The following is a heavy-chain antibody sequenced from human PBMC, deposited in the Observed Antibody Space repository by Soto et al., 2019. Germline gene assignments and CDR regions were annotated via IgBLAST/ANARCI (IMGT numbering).Heavy chain of an antibody. D-gene: IGHD3-16*01. CDR1: GGPISSSSTN. CDR3: ARHGGPGSYSSNWFDP. V-gene: IGHV4-39*01. Sequence: QLQLQESGQGLVKPSEPRSLPCPVPGGPISSSSTNWGWIRKPQGKGLEGIGSTYYSGSTYYNPSLKSRVTISVNTFKNQFSLKLSSVTDADTAVYYCARHGGPGSYSSNWFDPWGQGTLVTVSS. CDR2: TYYSGST. J-gene: IGHJ5*02.